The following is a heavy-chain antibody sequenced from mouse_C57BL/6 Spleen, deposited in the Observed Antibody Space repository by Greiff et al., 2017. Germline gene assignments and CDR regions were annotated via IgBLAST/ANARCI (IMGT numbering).Heavy chain of an antibody. D-gene: IGHD2-4*01. V-gene: IGHV1-52*01. CDR3: ALYEYGYFDY. CDR1: GYTFTSYW. J-gene: IGHJ2*01. Sequence: QVQLQQPGAELVRPGSSVKLSCKASGYTFTSYWMPWVKQRPIQGLEWIGNIDPSDSETPYNQKFKDKATLTVDKSSSSAYMQLSSLTSEDSAVYYCALYEYGYFDYWGQGTTLTVSA. CDR2: IDPSDSET.